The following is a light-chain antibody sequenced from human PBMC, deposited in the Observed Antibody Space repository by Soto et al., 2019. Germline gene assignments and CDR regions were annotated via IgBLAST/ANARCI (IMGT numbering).Light chain of an antibody. V-gene: IGLV2-14*01. CDR1: SSDVGGYNF. CDR2: EVT. Sequence: QSALTQPASVSGSPGQSITISCTGTSSDVGGYNFVSWFQQHPDKAPKLIISEVTNRPSGVSDRFSGSKSGNTASLTISGLQAEDEADYYCSSYSGRSTYVFGTGTKVTVL. J-gene: IGLJ1*01. CDR3: SSYSGRSTYV.